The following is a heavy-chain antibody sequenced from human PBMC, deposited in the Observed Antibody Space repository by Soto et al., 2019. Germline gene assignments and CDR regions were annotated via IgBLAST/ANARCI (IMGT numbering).Heavy chain of an antibody. D-gene: IGHD4-17*01. J-gene: IGHJ4*02. CDR3: ARGIDYGDYAIDH. CDR2: IWYDGSNI. CDR1: GFTFNYYG. V-gene: IGHV3-33*01. Sequence: GGSLRLSCATSGFTFNYYGMHWVRQAPGKGLEWVAVIWYDGSNIYYADSVKGRFTISRDNSKNGLYLQMNSLRAEDTAVYYCARGIDYGDYAIDHWGQGTLVTAPQ.